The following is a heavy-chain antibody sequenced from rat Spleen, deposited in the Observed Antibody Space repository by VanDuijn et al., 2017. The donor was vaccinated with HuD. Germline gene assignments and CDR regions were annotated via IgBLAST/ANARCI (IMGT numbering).Heavy chain of an antibody. J-gene: IGHJ2*01. D-gene: IGHD5-1*01. Sequence: EVQLVESGGGLVQPGRSLKLSCVASGFTFNNYWMTWIRQAPKKGLEWVASISYEGSSTYYGDSVKGRFTISRDNAKSSLYLQMDSLRSEDTATYYCTTGSDYWGQGVMVTVSS. CDR2: ISYEGSST. CDR3: TTGSDY. CDR1: GFTFNNYW. V-gene: IGHV5-31*01.